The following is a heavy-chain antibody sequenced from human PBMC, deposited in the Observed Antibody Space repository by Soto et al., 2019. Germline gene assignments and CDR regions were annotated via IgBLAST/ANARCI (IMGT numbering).Heavy chain of an antibody. V-gene: IGHV4-39*01. CDR3: ARRVQSTPTVTMDGNWFDP. CDR1: GGSISSSSYY. J-gene: IGHJ5*02. CDR2: IYYSGST. D-gene: IGHD4-17*01. Sequence: SETLSLTCTVSGGSISSSSYYWGWIRQPPGKGLEWIGSIYYSGSTYYNPSLKSRVTISVDTSKNQFSLKLSSVTAADTAVYYCARRVQSTPTVTMDGNWFDPWGQGTLVTVSS.